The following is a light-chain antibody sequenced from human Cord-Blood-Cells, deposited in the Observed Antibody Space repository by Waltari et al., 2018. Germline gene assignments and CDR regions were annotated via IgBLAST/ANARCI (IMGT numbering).Light chain of an antibody. CDR2: DVS. V-gene: IGLV2-14*01. CDR3: SSYTSSSTLV. J-gene: IGLJ3*02. CDR1: SSDVVGYNH. Sequence: QSALTQPASVSGSPGQSITISCTVTSSDVVGYNHVPWYQQHPGKAPKLMISDVSKRPSGVSNRFSGSKSGNTASLTISGLQAEDEADYYCSSYTSSSTLVFGGGTKLTVL.